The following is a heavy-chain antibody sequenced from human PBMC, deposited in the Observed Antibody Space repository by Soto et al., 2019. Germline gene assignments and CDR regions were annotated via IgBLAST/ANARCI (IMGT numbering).Heavy chain of an antibody. V-gene: IGHV4-61*01. Sequence: PSETLSLTCTVSGGSVRSDSFYWSWIRQPPGKGLEWIAFIYHSGNTNYNPSLNSRVTISVDTSKNRFALKLPSVTAADTDIYYCARARYDNSGYYAENYHDYWGQGTLVTVSS. CDR3: ARARYDNSGYYAENYHDY. CDR1: GGSVRSDSFY. D-gene: IGHD3-22*01. CDR2: IYHSGNT. J-gene: IGHJ4*02.